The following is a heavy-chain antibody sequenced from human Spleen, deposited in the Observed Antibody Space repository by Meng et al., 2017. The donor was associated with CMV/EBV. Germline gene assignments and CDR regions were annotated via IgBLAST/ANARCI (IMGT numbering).Heavy chain of an antibody. Sequence: SETLSLTCAVSGGSISSRSYYWGWIRQSPGKGLEWIGTVFYSGKTYHNPPLKSRVRISVDTSRDQFSLKLGFVTAADSAVYSCARGGGYRFVEDFWGQGTLVTVSS. J-gene: IGHJ4*02. CDR3: ARGGGYRFVEDF. D-gene: IGHD5-12*01. CDR1: GGSISSRSYY. V-gene: IGHV4-39*07. CDR2: VFYSGKT.